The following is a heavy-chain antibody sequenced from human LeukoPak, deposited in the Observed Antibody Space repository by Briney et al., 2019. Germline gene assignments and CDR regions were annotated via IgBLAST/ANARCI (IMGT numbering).Heavy chain of an antibody. J-gene: IGHJ6*03. D-gene: IGHD2-8*02. CDR2: INPNSGGT. CDR3: ARVPLGYWFDYYYYYMDV. V-gene: IGHV1-2*02. CDR1: GYTFTGYY. Sequence: RASVKVFCKASGYTFTGYYMHWVRQAPGQGLEWMGWINPNSGGTNYAQKFQGRVTMTRDTSISTAYMELSRLRSDDTAVYYCARVPLGYWFDYYYYYMDVWGKGTTVTVSS.